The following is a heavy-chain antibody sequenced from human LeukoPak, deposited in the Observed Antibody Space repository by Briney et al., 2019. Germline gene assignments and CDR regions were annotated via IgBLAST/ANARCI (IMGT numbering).Heavy chain of an antibody. V-gene: IGHV1-18*01. D-gene: IGHD3-3*01. CDR1: GYTFTRHG. J-gene: IGHJ6*03. CDR3: ARVIETRGEWLPYYYYYYMDV. Sequence: ASVKVSCKASGYTFTRHGISWVRQAPGQGLEWMGWISAYNGNTNYAQKLQGRVNMTTDTSTNTAYMELRSLRSDDTAVYYCARVIETRGEWLPYYYYYYMDVWGKGTTVTVSS. CDR2: ISAYNGNT.